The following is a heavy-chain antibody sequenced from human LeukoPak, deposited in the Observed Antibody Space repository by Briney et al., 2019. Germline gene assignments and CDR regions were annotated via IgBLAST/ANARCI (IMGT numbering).Heavy chain of an antibody. D-gene: IGHD1-26*01. Sequence: ASVKVSCKVSGYTLTELSMHWVRQAPGKGLEWMGGFDPEDGETIYAQKFQGRVTMTKDTSTDTAYMELSSLRSEDTAVYYCATDQAWELLFQGAFDIWGQGTMVTVSS. CDR1: GYTLTELS. V-gene: IGHV1-24*01. J-gene: IGHJ3*02. CDR3: ATDQAWELLFQGAFDI. CDR2: FDPEDGET.